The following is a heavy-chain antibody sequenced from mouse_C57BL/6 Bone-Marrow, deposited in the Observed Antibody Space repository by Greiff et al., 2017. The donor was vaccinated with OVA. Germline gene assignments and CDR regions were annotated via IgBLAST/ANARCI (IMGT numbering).Heavy chain of an antibody. J-gene: IGHJ4*01. CDR1: GYTFTSYW. CDR2: IDPSDSYT. Sequence: QVQLQQPGAELVRPGTSVKLSCKASGYTFTSYWMHWVKQRPGQGLEWIGVIDPSDSYTNYNQKFKGKATLTVDTSSSTAYMQLSSLTFEDSAVYYCAYDYPYYYAMDYWGQGTSVTVSS. D-gene: IGHD2-4*01. CDR3: AYDYPYYYAMDY. V-gene: IGHV1-59*01.